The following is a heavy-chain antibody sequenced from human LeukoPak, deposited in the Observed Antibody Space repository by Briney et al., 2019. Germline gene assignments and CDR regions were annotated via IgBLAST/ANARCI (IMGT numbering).Heavy chain of an antibody. J-gene: IGHJ3*02. Sequence: ASVRVSCKASGYKFTSNGISWVRQAPGQGLEWMGWISSSSGNTNYAQKLQGSVTMTTDTSTSTAYMELRSLRSDDTALYYCARDRLHAFDIWGQGTTVTVSS. CDR3: ARDRLHAFDI. CDR2: ISSSSGNT. CDR1: GYKFTSNG. D-gene: IGHD6-25*01. V-gene: IGHV1-18*01.